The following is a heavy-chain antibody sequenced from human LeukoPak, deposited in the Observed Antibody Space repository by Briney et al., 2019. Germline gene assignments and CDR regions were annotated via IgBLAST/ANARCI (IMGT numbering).Heavy chain of an antibody. V-gene: IGHV3-66*01. CDR3: ARDGEGATIDY. Sequence: PGGSLRLSCEASGFTFDNYAMHWVRQAPGKGLEWVSVIYSGGSTYYADSVKGRFTISRDNSKNTLYLQMNSLRAEDTAVYYCARDGEGATIDYWGQGTLVTVSS. J-gene: IGHJ4*02. CDR1: GFTFDNYA. D-gene: IGHD1-26*01. CDR2: IYSGGST.